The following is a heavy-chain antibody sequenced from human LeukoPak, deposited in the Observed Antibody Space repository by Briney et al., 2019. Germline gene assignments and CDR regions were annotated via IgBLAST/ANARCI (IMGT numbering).Heavy chain of an antibody. D-gene: IGHD3-22*01. CDR2: INPSGGST. Sequence: ASVKVSCKASGYTFTSYYMHWVRQAPGQGLEWMGIINPSGGSTSYAQKFQGRVTMTRDTSTSTVYMELSSLRSEDAAVYYCATSGYYYDSSGYYAEDWFDPWGQGTLVTASS. CDR3: ATSGYYYDSSGYYAEDWFDP. V-gene: IGHV1-46*01. CDR1: GYTFTSYY. J-gene: IGHJ5*02.